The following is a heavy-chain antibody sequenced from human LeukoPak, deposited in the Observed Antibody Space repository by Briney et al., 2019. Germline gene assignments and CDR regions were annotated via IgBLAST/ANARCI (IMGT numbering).Heavy chain of an antibody. CDR3: AKGGRDSSGYYCDY. Sequence: GGSLRLSCAASGFTFSSYAMSWVRQAPGKGLEWVSAISGSGGSTYYADSVKGRFTISRDNSKNTLYLQMNSLRAEDTAVYYCAKGGRDSSGYYCDYWGQGTLVTVSS. CDR2: ISGSGGST. D-gene: IGHD3-22*01. V-gene: IGHV3-23*01. J-gene: IGHJ4*02. CDR1: GFTFSSYA.